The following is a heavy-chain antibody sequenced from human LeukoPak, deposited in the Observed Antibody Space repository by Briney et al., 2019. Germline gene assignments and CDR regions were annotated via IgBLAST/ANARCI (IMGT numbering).Heavy chain of an antibody. CDR1: GFTFSSYD. CDR3: AKAATEYGDSFFGC. CDR2: IWNDGSHE. Sequence: AGSLSLSCAASGFTFSSYDMHWVRQAPGKGLEWVAVIWNDGSHEYYADSEKGRFIISRATSKHTSYLQINSLRAEDTAVYYCAKAATEYGDSFFGCWCQEIRVNVSS. D-gene: IGHD4-17*01. J-gene: IGHJ4*02. V-gene: IGHV3-33*06.